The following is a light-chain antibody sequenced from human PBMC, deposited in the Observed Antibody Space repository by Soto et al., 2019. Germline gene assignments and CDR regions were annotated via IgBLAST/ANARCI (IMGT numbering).Light chain of an antibody. CDR3: QQYNTSRT. J-gene: IGKJ1*01. CDR2: TAS. V-gene: IGKV1-5*03. CDR1: QSVSSW. Sequence: DIQMTQSPSTLSAALGERATITFRASQSVSSWLAWYQQKPGKAPTLLIHTASTLQSGVPSRFSGSGSGTDFTLIISSLQPDDFATYFCQQYNTSRTFGYGTKVDIK.